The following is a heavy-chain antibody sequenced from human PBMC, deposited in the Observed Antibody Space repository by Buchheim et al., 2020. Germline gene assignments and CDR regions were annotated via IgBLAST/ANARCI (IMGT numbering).Heavy chain of an antibody. CDR1: GISSSDFW. J-gene: IGHJ4*02. V-gene: IGHV3-74*01. Sequence: EVQLVESGGGLVQPGGSLRLSCAASGISSSDFWMHWFRQPPGRGLVWVSRINSDGSGTIYADSVKGRFTISRDNAKNTLFLQMNSLRAEDTAIYYCTRDSTSGSYDYWGQGTL. CDR3: TRDSTSGSYDY. D-gene: IGHD3-10*01. CDR2: INSDGSGT.